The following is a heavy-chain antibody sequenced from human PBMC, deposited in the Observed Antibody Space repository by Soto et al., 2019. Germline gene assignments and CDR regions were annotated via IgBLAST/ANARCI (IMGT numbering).Heavy chain of an antibody. D-gene: IGHD6-6*01. V-gene: IGHV3-23*01. CDR1: GFTFNNYA. J-gene: IGHJ4*02. Sequence: EVQLLESGGGLVQPGGSLRLSCAASGFTFNNYAMSWVRQPPGKGLEWVSAMSGSGVSTYYADSVKGRFTISRDNSKNTLYLQMNSLRAEDTAVYFCAKKRGSAGSRPGQFDSWGQGTLVTVSS. CDR3: AKKRGSAGSRPGQFDS. CDR2: MSGSGVST.